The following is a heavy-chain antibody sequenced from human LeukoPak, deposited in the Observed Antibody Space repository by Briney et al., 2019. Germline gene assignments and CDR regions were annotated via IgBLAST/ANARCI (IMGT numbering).Heavy chain of an antibody. V-gene: IGHV3-23*01. Sequence: GGSLRLSCAASGFTFGSYGMSWVRQAPGRGLEWVSVISPSADRAYYADSVEGRFTISRDNPRNTLYMQMNSLRAEDTAVYYCAIMHGYYDGSGYWVQWGQGTLVTVSS. J-gene: IGHJ1*01. D-gene: IGHD3-22*01. CDR3: AIMHGYYDGSGYWVQ. CDR1: GFTFGSYG. CDR2: ISPSADRA.